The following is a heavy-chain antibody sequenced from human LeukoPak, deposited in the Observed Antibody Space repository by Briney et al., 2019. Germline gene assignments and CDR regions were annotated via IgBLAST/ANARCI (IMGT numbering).Heavy chain of an antibody. CDR2: IYWDDDK. CDR3: AHAALSFSPGYSSSWYVSDY. CDR1: GFSLSTSGVG. J-gene: IGHJ4*02. V-gene: IGHV2-5*02. Sequence: ESGPTLVKPTQTLTLTCTFSGFSLSTSGVGVGWIRQPPGKALEWLALIYWDDDKRYSPSLKSRLTITKDTSKNQVVLTMTNMDPVDTATYYCAHAALSFSPGYSSSWYVSDYWGQGTLVTVSS. D-gene: IGHD6-13*01.